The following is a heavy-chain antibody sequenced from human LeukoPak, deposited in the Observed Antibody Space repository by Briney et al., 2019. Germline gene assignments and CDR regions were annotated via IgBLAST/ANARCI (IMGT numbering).Heavy chain of an antibody. CDR3: ARERPYSSSLPFDY. CDR2: IRYDGSNK. Sequence: GGSLRLSCAASGFTFDGYAMHWVRQAPGKGLEWVAFIRYDGSNKYYADSVKGRFTISRDNSKNTLYLQMNSLRAEDTAVYYCARERPYSSSLPFDYWGQGTLVTVSS. CDR1: GFTFDGYA. V-gene: IGHV3-30*02. D-gene: IGHD6-6*01. J-gene: IGHJ4*02.